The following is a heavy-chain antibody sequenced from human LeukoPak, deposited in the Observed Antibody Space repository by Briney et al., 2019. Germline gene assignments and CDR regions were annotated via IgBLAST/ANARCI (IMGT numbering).Heavy chain of an antibody. Sequence: SETLSLTCTDSGGSISSYEWSWIREPPGNGLKWIGYIYTSGSTNYNPSLKSRVTISVDTSKNQFSLKLSSVTAADTAVYYCARHGRGVGGVVPATYYFDYWGQGTLVTVSS. CDR3: ARHGRGVGGVVPATYYFDY. V-gene: IGHV4-4*09. D-gene: IGHD2-2*01. CDR1: GGSISSYE. J-gene: IGHJ4*02. CDR2: IYTSGST.